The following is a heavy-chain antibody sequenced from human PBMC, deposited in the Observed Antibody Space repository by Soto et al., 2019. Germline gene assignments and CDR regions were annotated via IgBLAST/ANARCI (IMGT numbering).Heavy chain of an antibody. Sequence: SETLSLTCAVYGGSFSGYYWSWIRQPPGKGLEWIGEINHSGSTNYNPSLKSRVTISVDTSKNQFSMKLSSVTAADTVVFYCASGYCSGGSCVNWFDPWGQGSLVTVSS. J-gene: IGHJ5*02. CDR1: GGSFSGYY. CDR2: INHSGST. CDR3: ASGYCSGGSCVNWFDP. D-gene: IGHD2-15*01. V-gene: IGHV4-34*01.